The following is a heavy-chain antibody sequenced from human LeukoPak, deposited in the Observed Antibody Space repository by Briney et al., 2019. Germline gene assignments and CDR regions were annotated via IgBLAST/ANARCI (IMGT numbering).Heavy chain of an antibody. Sequence: PGGSLRLSYAASGFTFSDYYMSWLRQAPGKGLEWGSYISSSGSTIYYADSVKGRFTISRDNAKKSLYLQMNSLRAEDTAVYYCARHPNYYDMAMADYWGEGTLVSVSS. CDR2: ISSSGSTI. J-gene: IGHJ4*02. CDR1: GFTFSDYY. V-gene: IGHV3-11*01. CDR3: ARHPNYYDMAMADY. D-gene: IGHD3-22*01.